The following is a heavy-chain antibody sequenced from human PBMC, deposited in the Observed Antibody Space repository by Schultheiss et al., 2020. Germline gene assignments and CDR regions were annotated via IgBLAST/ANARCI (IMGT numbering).Heavy chain of an antibody. CDR1: GFTFSSYG. Sequence: GGSLRLSCAASGFTFSSYGMHWVRQAPGKGLEWVAVIWYDGSNKYYADSVKGRFTISRDNSKNTLYLQMNSLRAEDTAVYYCARDAHDYVWGSYRLGNWFDPWGQGTLVNVSS. V-gene: IGHV3-33*01. CDR2: IWYDGSNK. CDR3: ARDAHDYVWGSYRLGNWFDP. D-gene: IGHD3-16*02. J-gene: IGHJ5*02.